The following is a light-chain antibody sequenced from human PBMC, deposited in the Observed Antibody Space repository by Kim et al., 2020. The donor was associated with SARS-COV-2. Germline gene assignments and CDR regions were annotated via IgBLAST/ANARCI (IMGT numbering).Light chain of an antibody. CDR3: QQYGSSPWT. CDR2: TAS. Sequence: EIVLTQSPGTLSLSPGERATLSCRASXSVSSNFLAWYQQKPGQAPRLLIYTASSRATGIPDRFSGSGSGTDFTLTISRLEPEDFAVYYCQQYGSSPWTFGHGTKVDIK. V-gene: IGKV3-20*01. J-gene: IGKJ1*01. CDR1: XSVSSNF.